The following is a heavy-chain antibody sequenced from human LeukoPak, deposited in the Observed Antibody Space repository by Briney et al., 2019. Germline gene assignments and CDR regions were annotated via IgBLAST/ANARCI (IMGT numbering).Heavy chain of an antibody. CDR1: GFTFSSYS. CDR2: ISSSSSYI. V-gene: IGHV3-21*01. D-gene: IGHD1-26*01. CDR3: ARGGSGSLTYYFDY. Sequence: GGSLRLSCAASGFTFSSYSMNWVRQAPGKGLEWVSSISSSSSYIYYADSVKGRFTISRDNAKNSLYLQMNSLRAEDTAVYYCARGGSGSLTYYFDYWGQGTLVTVSS. J-gene: IGHJ4*02.